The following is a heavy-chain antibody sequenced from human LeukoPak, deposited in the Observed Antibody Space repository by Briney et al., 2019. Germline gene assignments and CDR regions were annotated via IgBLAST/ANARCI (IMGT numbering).Heavy chain of an antibody. V-gene: IGHV4-38-2*01. CDR3: ARHLVVVPAAINY. D-gene: IGHD2-2*02. Sequence: PSETLSLTCAVSGYSITGGCYWGWIRQPPGKGLEWIGSIYYSGSTYYNPSLKSRVTISVDTSKNQFSLKLSSVTAADTAVYYCARHLVVVPAAINYWGQGTLVTVSS. CDR1: GYSITGGCY. CDR2: IYYSGST. J-gene: IGHJ4*02.